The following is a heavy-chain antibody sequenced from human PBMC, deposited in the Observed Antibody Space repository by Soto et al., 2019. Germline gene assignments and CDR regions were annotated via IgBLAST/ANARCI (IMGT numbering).Heavy chain of an antibody. J-gene: IGHJ4*02. Sequence: EVQLLESGGGLVQPGGSLRLTCAASGFTFSSYAMSWVRQAPGKGLEWVSAISGSGGSTYYADSVKGRFTISRASSKDTLYLQMNSLRAEDTAVYYCARAPMTYDFPYYFDQWGQGTLVTVSS. D-gene: IGHD3-3*01. V-gene: IGHV3-23*01. CDR3: ARAPMTYDFPYYFDQ. CDR2: ISGSGGST. CDR1: GFTFSSYA.